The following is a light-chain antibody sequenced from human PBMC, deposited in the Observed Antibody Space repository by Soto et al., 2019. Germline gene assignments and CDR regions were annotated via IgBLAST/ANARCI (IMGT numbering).Light chain of an antibody. CDR3: QQYGGSPLIT. CDR2: GAS. Sequence: EIALTQSPGTLSLSPGERATLSCRASQSVDSIYLAWYQQKPGQAPRVLMYGASSRATGVPDRFSGSGSGTDFTLTISRLEPEDFAMYYCQQYGGSPLITFREGTRREI. V-gene: IGKV3-20*01. CDR1: QSVDSIY. J-gene: IGKJ5*01.